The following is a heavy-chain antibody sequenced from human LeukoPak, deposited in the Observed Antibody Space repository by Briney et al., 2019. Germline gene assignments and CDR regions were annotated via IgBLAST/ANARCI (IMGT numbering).Heavy chain of an antibody. Sequence: GGSLRLSCAASGFTFSGYEMCSVCHAPGKGLGWVSYISSSGSTIYYADSVKGRFTISKDNAKNSLYLQMNSLRAEDTAVYYCAELGITMIGGVWGKGTTVTISS. CDR2: ISSSGSTI. CDR3: AELGITMIGGV. CDR1: GFTFSGYE. J-gene: IGHJ6*04. V-gene: IGHV3-48*03. D-gene: IGHD3-10*02.